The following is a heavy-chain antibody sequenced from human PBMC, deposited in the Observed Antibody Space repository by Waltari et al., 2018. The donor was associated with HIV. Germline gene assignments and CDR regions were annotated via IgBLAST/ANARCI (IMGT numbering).Heavy chain of an antibody. Sequence: EVQLVESGGGLVKPGGSLRLSCAASGFTFSSYRWNGVRQAPGKGLEWVSSISSSSSYIYYADSVKGRFTISRDNAKNSLYLQMNSLRAEDTAVYYCARDSGYSSGTYYFDYWGQGTLVTVSS. V-gene: IGHV3-21*01. J-gene: IGHJ4*02. CDR3: ARDSGYSSGTYYFDY. CDR1: GFTFSSYR. D-gene: IGHD6-19*01. CDR2: ISSSSSYI.